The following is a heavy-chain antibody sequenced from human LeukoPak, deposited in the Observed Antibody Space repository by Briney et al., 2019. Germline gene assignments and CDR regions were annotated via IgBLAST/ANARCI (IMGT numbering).Heavy chain of an antibody. CDR2: ISSSSSTI. D-gene: IGHD4-17*01. J-gene: IGHJ6*02. Sequence: GGSLRLSCAASGFTFSSYSMNWVRQAPGKGLEWVSYISSSSSTIYYADSVKGRFTISRDNAKNSLYLQMNSLRAEDTAVYYCARGGYGDYLLYYYYGMDVWGQGTTVTVSS. CDR1: GFTFSSYS. V-gene: IGHV3-48*01. CDR3: ARGGYGDYLLYYYYGMDV.